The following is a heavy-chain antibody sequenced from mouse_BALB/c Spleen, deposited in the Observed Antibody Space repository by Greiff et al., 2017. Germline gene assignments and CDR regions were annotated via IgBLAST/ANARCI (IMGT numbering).Heavy chain of an antibody. Sequence: DVKLVESGGDLVKPGGSLKLSCAASGFTFSSYGMSWVRQTPDKRLEWVATISSGGSYTYYPDSVKGRFTISRDNAKNTLYLQMSSLKSEDTAMYYCARHDDYDVGNAMDYWGQGTSVTVSS. J-gene: IGHJ4*01. V-gene: IGHV5-6*02. CDR3: ARHDDYDVGNAMDY. CDR2: ISSGGSYT. CDR1: GFTFSSYG. D-gene: IGHD2-4*01.